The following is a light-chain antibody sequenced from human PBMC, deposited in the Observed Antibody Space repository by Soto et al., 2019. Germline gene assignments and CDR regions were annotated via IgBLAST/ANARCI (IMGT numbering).Light chain of an antibody. Sequence: QSALTQPASVSGSPGQSITISCTGTSSDIGGSHYVSWYQHHPGKAPKLILYEGSYRPSGVSDRFSGAKSGNTASLTISGLQAEDEADYYCSSYTTIRSPPYVFGTGTKLTVL. CDR1: SSDIGGSHY. V-gene: IGLV2-14*01. J-gene: IGLJ1*01. CDR2: EGS. CDR3: SSYTTIRSPPYV.